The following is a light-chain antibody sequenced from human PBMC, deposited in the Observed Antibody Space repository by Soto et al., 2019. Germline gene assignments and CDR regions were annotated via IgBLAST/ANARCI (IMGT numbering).Light chain of an antibody. CDR3: HQYNNWKT. J-gene: IGKJ1*01. CDR1: QSVSSN. V-gene: IGKV3-15*01. CDR2: GAS. Sequence: EIVMTQSPATLSVPPGERATLSCRASQSVSSNLAWYQQKPGQAPRLLIYGASTRATGIPARFSGSGSGTEFTLTISSLQSEDSAVYYCHQYNNWKTFGQGTKVQIK.